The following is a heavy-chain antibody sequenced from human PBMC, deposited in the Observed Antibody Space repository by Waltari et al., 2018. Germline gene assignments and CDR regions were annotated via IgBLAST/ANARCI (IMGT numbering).Heavy chain of an antibody. CDR3: CSIELGRRGWFDP. D-gene: IGHD7-27*01. Sequence: QVQLQESGPGLVKPSQTLSLTCTVSGGSISSGGYYWSWIRQHPGKGLEWIGYIYHSGSTYYNPSLKSRVTISVDRSKNQFSLKLSSVTAADTAVYYCCSIELGRRGWFDPWGQGTLVTVSS. CDR2: IYHSGST. CDR1: GGSISSGGYY. J-gene: IGHJ5*02. V-gene: IGHV4-31*09.